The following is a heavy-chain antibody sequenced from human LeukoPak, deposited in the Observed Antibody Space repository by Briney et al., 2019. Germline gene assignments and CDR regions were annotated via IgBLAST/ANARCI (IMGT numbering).Heavy chain of an antibody. V-gene: IGHV3-21*01. CDR2: ISSSSSYI. CDR1: GFTFSSYS. D-gene: IGHD2-2*01. Sequence: GGSLRLSCAASGFTFSSYSMNWVRQAPGKGLEWVSSISSSSSYIYYADSVKGRFTISRDNAKNSLYLQMNSLRAEDTAVYYCARDASYCSSTSCYVDVWGKGTTVTVSS. CDR3: ARDASYCSSTSCYVDV. J-gene: IGHJ6*04.